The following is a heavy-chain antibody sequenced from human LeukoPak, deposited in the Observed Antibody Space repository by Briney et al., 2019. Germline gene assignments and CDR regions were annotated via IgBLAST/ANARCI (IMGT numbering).Heavy chain of an antibody. CDR3: ATKYSVAVAANPPYFHY. CDR1: GGSFSGYY. V-gene: IGHV4-34*01. J-gene: IGHJ4*02. D-gene: IGHD6-19*01. CDR2: INQRGNT. Sequence: PSETLSLTCGVYGGSFSGYYWSWIRQPPGRGLEWIGEINQRGNTNYNPSLKSRVTISVDTSKNQFSQKLSSVTAADTGVYYCATKYSVAVAANPPYFHYWGQGTLVTVSS.